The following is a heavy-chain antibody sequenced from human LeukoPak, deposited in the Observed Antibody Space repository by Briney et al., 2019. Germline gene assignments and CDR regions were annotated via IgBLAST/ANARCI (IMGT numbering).Heavy chain of an antibody. D-gene: IGHD3-22*01. J-gene: IGHJ1*01. CDR1: GGSISNYW. Sequence: SETLSLTCTVSGGSISNYWWSWIRQPPGKGLEWIGYVFDSGGTNYNPSLKSRVTISVDTSKKQFSLKLSSVTAADTAVYYCARDGVGYYDSSGYYYFQHWGQGTLVTVSS. CDR2: VFDSGGT. CDR3: ARDGVGYYDSSGYYYFQH. V-gene: IGHV4-59*01.